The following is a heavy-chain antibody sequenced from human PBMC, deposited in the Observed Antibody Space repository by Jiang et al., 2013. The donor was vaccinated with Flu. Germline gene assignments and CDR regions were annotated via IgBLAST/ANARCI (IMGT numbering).Heavy chain of an antibody. D-gene: IGHD5-24*01. J-gene: IGHJ4*02. CDR1: GFTFSGSA. CDR3: ARGGDGYNFDY. Sequence: VQLLESGGGLVQPGGSLKVSCAASGFTFSGSAMHWVRQASGKGPEWVGRIKPKANNYATVYAASVEGRFTISRDDSKNTAYLQMNSLKSEDTAVYYCARGGDGYNFDYWGQGTLVTVSS. CDR2: IKPKANNYAT. V-gene: IGHV3-73*01.